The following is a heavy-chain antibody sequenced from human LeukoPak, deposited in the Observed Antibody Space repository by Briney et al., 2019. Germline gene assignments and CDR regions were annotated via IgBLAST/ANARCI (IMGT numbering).Heavy chain of an antibody. CDR3: ARRSRIAVAGAFDY. CDR1: GGSISNYY. Sequence: SETLSLTCTVSGGSISNYYWSWIRQPPGKGLEWIGYIYYSGTTNYNPSLKSRVTISVDTSKNQFSLKLSSVTAADTAVYYCARRSRIAVAGAFDYWGQGTLVTVSS. D-gene: IGHD6-19*01. J-gene: IGHJ4*02. V-gene: IGHV4-59*01. CDR2: IYYSGTT.